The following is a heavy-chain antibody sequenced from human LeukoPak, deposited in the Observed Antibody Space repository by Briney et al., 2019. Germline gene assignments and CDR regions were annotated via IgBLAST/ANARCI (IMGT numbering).Heavy chain of an antibody. CDR2: ISGSGGST. Sequence: GGSLRLSCAASGFIFSSYAMSWVRQAPGKGLEWVSLISGSGGSTYYADSVKGRFTISRDNSKNTLYLQMNSLRAEDTALYYCAKGGLPYFDCWGQGTLVTVSS. D-gene: IGHD5/OR15-5a*01. J-gene: IGHJ4*02. CDR3: AKGGLPYFDC. CDR1: GFIFSSYA. V-gene: IGHV3-23*01.